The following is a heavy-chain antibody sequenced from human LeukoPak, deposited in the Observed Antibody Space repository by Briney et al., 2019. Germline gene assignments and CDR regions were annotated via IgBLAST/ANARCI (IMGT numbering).Heavy chain of an antibody. J-gene: IGHJ4*02. CDR1: GFIYGNYW. Sequence: GGSLRLSCRGSGFIYGNYWMTWVRQAPGKGLEWVSAISGSGGSTYYADSVKGRFTISRDNSKNTLYLQMNSLRAEDTAVYYCAKSRPYDYVWGSYPYWGQGTLVTVSS. CDR2: ISGSGGST. CDR3: AKSRPYDYVWGSYPY. V-gene: IGHV3-23*01. D-gene: IGHD3-16*02.